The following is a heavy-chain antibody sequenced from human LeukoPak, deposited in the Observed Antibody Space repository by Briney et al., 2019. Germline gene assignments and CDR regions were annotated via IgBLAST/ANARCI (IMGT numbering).Heavy chain of an antibody. D-gene: IGHD2-15*01. CDR1: GGTFSSYA. Sequence: ASVKVSCKASGGTFSSYAISWVRQAPGQGLEWMGIINPSGGSTSYAQKFQGRVTMTRDMSTSTVYMELSSLRSEDTAVYYCARAPPRVRSCYYGYWGQGTLVTVSS. CDR2: INPSGGST. J-gene: IGHJ4*02. V-gene: IGHV1-46*01. CDR3: ARAPPRVRSCYYGY.